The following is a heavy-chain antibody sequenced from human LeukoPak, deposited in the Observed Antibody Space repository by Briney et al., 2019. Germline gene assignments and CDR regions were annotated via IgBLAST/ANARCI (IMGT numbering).Heavy chain of an antibody. CDR3: ASSPPSGYDAFDI. V-gene: IGHV4-59*06. CDR2: IYYSGST. J-gene: IGHJ3*02. Sequence: SETLSLTCTVSGGSISSYYWSWIRQHPGKGLEWIGYIYYSGSTYYNPSLKSRVTISVDTSKNQFSLKLSSVTAADTAVYYCASSPPSGYDAFDIWGQGTMVTVSS. D-gene: IGHD5-12*01. CDR1: GGSISSYY.